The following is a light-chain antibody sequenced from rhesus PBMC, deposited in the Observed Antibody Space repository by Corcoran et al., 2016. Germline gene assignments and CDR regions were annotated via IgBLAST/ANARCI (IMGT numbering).Light chain of an antibody. CDR3: LQYRSSSFT. CDR2: KAS. V-gene: IGKV1-22*01. J-gene: IGKJ3*01. Sequence: DIQMTQSPSSLSASVGDKVTITCRASQGISSWLAWYQQKPGKAPKLLIYKASSLQSGVPSRFSGSGSGTDFTLTINSLQPEDFATYYCLQYRSSSFTFGPGTKLDIK. CDR1: QGISSW.